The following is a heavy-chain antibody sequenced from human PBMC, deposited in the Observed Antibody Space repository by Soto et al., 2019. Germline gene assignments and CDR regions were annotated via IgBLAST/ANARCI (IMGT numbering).Heavy chain of an antibody. J-gene: IGHJ5*01. Sequence: SGPTLVNPTQTLTLTCSFSGFSLSSNGVGVGWIRQAPGKALEWLAFIYWDDDKRYSPSLKSRLSIIKDTSINQVFLIMTTVDPVDSATYYCAHRRPYRGRWNSGWFDSWGQGTLVTVSS. CDR1: GFSLSSNGVG. V-gene: IGHV2-5*02. CDR2: IYWDDDK. CDR3: AHRRPYRGRWNSGWFDS. D-gene: IGHD6-13*01.